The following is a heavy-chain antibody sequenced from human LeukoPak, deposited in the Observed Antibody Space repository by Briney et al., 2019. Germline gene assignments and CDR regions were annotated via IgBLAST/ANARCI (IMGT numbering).Heavy chain of an antibody. D-gene: IGHD5-12*01. J-gene: IGHJ4*02. Sequence: GGSLRLSCAASGFTFSSYGMHWVRQAPGKGLEWEAFIRYDGSNKYYADSVKGRFTISRDNSKNTLYLQMNSLRAEDTAVYYCAKLLSGYDRFDYWGQGTLVTVSS. V-gene: IGHV3-30*02. CDR2: IRYDGSNK. CDR3: AKLLSGYDRFDY. CDR1: GFTFSSYG.